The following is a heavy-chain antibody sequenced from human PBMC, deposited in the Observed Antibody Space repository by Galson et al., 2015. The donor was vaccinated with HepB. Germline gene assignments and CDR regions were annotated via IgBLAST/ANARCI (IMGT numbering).Heavy chain of an antibody. Sequence: SLRLSCAASGFSFSSFAMSWVRQAPGRGLEWVAVVSYDGSNAYYADSVKGRFTISRDNSRNTLYLQMNSLRAEDTAVYYCAKDVWGYQPSNYFDYWGQGTLVTVSS. V-gene: IGHV3-30*18. J-gene: IGHJ4*02. CDR1: GFSFSSFA. CDR2: VSYDGSNA. CDR3: AKDVWGYQPSNYFDY. D-gene: IGHD2-2*01.